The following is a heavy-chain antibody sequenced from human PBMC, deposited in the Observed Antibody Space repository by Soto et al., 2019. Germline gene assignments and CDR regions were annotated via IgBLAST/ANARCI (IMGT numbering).Heavy chain of an antibody. Sequence: HPGGSLRLSCAASGFMFSTYWMSWVRQAPGKGLEWISDIRSGGGSTYYADSVKGRFTISRDNSKNTLYLQMNSLRAEDTAVYYCAKVHNYAKETWGQGTMVTVSS. V-gene: IGHV3-23*01. CDR1: GFMFSTYW. CDR3: AKVHNYAKET. CDR2: IRSGGGST. D-gene: IGHD2-2*01. J-gene: IGHJ5*02.